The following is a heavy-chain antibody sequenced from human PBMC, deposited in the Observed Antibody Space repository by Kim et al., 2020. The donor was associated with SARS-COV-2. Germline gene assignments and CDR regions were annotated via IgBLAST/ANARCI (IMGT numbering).Heavy chain of an antibody. J-gene: IGHJ4*02. Sequence: GGSLRLSCVASGFSFGTFDMSWVRQAPGKGLKWVSVIKRPDDSAYYAESVKGRFTVSRDSASNTLYLQMNSLRVDDTAVYYCVKGAWLDYGGPGTLVTVSS. CDR2: IKRPDDSA. CDR3: VKGAWLDY. V-gene: IGHV3-23*01. D-gene: IGHD5-12*01. CDR1: GFSFGTFD.